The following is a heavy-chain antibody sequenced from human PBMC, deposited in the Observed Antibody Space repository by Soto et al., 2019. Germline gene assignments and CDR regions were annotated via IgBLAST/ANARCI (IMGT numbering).Heavy chain of an antibody. Sequence: ASVKVSCKASGYTFSSYAMHWVRQAPGQRLEWMGWINAGYGNTKSSQKFQDRVTISRDTSASTAYMELTSLRSEDTAVYYCARDTGDGTFDFWGQGTMVTVYS. D-gene: IGHD7-27*01. V-gene: IGHV1-3*01. CDR3: ARDTGDGTFDF. J-gene: IGHJ4*02. CDR2: INAGYGNT. CDR1: GYTFSSYA.